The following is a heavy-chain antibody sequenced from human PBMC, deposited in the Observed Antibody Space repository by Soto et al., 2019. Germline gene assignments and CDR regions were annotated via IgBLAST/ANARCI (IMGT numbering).Heavy chain of an antibody. CDR1: GGTFSSYT. CDR2: IIPILGIA. J-gene: IGHJ5*02. V-gene: IGHV1-69*04. CDR3: AREGSSSWYLDWFDP. Sequence: ASVKVSCKASGGTFSSYTISWVRQAPGQGLEWMGRIIPILGIANYAQKFQGRVTITADKSTSTAYMELSSLRSEDTAVYYCAREGSSSWYLDWFDPWGQGTLVTVSS. D-gene: IGHD6-13*01.